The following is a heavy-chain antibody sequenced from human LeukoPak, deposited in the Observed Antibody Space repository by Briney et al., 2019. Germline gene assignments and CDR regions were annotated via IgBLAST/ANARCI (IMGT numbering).Heavy chain of an antibody. D-gene: IGHD2-8*01. V-gene: IGHV3-23*01. CDR3: AKEHRIRDCSEGVCMEGYYFDY. CDR2: LSRGGETR. J-gene: IGHJ4*02. CDR1: GFPFNMFA. Sequence: GGSLRLSCTVNGFPFNMFAMNWVRQSPGQGLEWVSGLSRGGETRKYADSVKARFNVSRDASKHVLLLQRDDLTPEDTVVYYCAKEHRIRDCSEGVCMEGYYFDYWGQGSLVTVSS.